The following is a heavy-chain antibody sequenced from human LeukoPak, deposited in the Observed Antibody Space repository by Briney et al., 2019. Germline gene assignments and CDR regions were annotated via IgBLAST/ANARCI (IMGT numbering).Heavy chain of an antibody. D-gene: IGHD2-2*02. J-gene: IGHJ4*02. CDR3: ARGRGYCSSTSCYKESLYYFDY. CDR1: GGTFSSYA. V-gene: IGHV1-69*05. Sequence: ASVKVSCKASGGTFSSYAISWVRQAPGQGLEWMGGIIPIFGTANYAQKFQGRVTITTDESTSTAYMELSSLRSEDTAVYYCARGRGYCSSTSCYKESLYYFDYWGQGTLVTVSS. CDR2: IIPIFGTA.